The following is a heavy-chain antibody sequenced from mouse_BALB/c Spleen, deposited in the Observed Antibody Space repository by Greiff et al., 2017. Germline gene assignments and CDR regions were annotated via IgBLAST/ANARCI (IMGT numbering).Heavy chain of an antibody. V-gene: IGHV5-4*02. CDR3: ARPYRYDGGAFDY. D-gene: IGHD2-14*01. Sequence: EVKLMESGGGLVKPGGSLKLSCAASGFTFSDYYMYWVRQTPEKRLEWVATISDGGSYTYYPDSVKGRFTISRDNAKNNLYLQMSSLKSEDTAMYYCARPYRYDGGAFDYWGQGTTLTVSS. J-gene: IGHJ2*01. CDR1: GFTFSDYY. CDR2: ISDGGSYT.